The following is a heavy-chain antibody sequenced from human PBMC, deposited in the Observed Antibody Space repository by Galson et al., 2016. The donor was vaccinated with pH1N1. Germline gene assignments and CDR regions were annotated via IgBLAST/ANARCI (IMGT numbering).Heavy chain of an antibody. CDR3: LHSTRILGYCCGAPCYFYDIET. J-gene: IGHJ5*02. Sequence: PALVKPTQTLTLTCSFSGFSLSSNRVGVGWIRQPPGKALEGLAPHYWDDDKRYSPSPKSRLSITEDTSKSQVVLKMATMDPADTATYYCLHSTRILGYCCGAPCYFYDIETWGQGTLVTVSP. V-gene: IGHV2-5*02. CDR1: GFSLSSNRVG. CDR2: HYWDDDK. D-gene: IGHD2-15*01.